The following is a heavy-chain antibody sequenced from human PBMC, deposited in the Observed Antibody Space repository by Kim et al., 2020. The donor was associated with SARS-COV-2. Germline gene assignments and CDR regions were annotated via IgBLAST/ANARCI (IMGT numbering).Heavy chain of an antibody. V-gene: IGHV4-39*02. CDR2: VYYSGHT. Sequence: SETLSLTCTVSGGSITNDNYYWGWIRQSPGKGLEWIGSVYYSGHTYYNPSLKSRATFSVDTSKNHISLTLSSLTAADTAVYYFARDTSGFYWYFDLWGR. CDR3: ARDTSGFYWYFDL. D-gene: IGHD2-8*01. CDR1: GGSITNDNYY. J-gene: IGHJ2*01.